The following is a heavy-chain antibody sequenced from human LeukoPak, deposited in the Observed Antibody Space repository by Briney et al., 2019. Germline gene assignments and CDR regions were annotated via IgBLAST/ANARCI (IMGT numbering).Heavy chain of an antibody. CDR3: AKRYGSGSYTPHFDY. Sequence: PGGSLGLSCAASGFSFSSYAMSWVRQAPGQGPEWVSATSGGGDSTYYADSVKGRFTISRDYSKNTLYLQMNSLRAEDTAVYYCAKRYGSGSYTPHFDYWGQGTLVTVSS. CDR1: GFSFSSYA. CDR2: TSGGGDST. V-gene: IGHV3-23*01. J-gene: IGHJ4*02. D-gene: IGHD3-10*01.